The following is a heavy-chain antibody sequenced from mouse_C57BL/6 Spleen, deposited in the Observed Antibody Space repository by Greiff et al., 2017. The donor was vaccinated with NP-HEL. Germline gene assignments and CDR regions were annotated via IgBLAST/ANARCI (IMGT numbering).Heavy chain of an antibody. Sequence: QVQLQQPGAELVMPGASVKLSCKASGYTFTSYWMHWVKQRPGQGLEWIGEIDPSDSYTNYNQKFKGKSTLTVDKSSSTAYIQLSSLTSEDSAVYYCSRITYSGAMDYWGQGTSVTVSS. CDR3: SRITYSGAMDY. CDR2: IDPSDSYT. CDR1: GYTFTSYW. V-gene: IGHV1-69*01. J-gene: IGHJ4*01. D-gene: IGHD1-3*01.